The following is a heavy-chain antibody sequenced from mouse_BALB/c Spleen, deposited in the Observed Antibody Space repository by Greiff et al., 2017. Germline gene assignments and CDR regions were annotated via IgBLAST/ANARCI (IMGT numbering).Heavy chain of an antibody. V-gene: IGHV5-6-4*01. CDR1: GFTFSSYT. D-gene: IGHD2-10*02. CDR2: ISSGGSYT. Sequence: EVKLMESGGGLVKPGGSLKLSCAASGFTFSSYTMSWVRQTPEKRLEWVATISSGGSYTYYPDSVKGRFTISRDNAKNTLYLQMSSLKSEDTAMYYCTREGYGNPMDYWGQGTSVTVSS. J-gene: IGHJ4*01. CDR3: TREGYGNPMDY.